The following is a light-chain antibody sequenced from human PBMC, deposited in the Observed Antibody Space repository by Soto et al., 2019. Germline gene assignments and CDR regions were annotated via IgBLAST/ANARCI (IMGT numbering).Light chain of an antibody. CDR1: QSVSSNY. Sequence: EIVLTQSPGTLSLSPGERATLSCRASQSVSSNYLAWYQQKPGQAPRPLIYGASSRATGIPDRFSGSGAGTDFTLTISRLEPEDFAVYYCQQYSSSPWTFGQGTKLEIK. J-gene: IGKJ1*01. V-gene: IGKV3-20*01. CDR2: GAS. CDR3: QQYSSSPWT.